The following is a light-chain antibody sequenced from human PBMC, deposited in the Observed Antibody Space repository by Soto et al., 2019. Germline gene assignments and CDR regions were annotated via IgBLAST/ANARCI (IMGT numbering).Light chain of an antibody. Sequence: DIQMTQSPSSLSASVGDRVTITCRASQSISSYLNWYQQKPGKAPKLLIYAASSLQSGVPSRFSGSGSGTDFTLTISSLQPEDFATYYGQQRYSTPTITFGQGTRLEIK. J-gene: IGKJ5*01. CDR1: QSISSY. V-gene: IGKV1-39*01. CDR3: QQRYSTPTIT. CDR2: AAS.